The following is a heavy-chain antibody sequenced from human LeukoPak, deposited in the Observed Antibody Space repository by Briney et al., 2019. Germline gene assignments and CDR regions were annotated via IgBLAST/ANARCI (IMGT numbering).Heavy chain of an antibody. CDR1: GFTFKNFA. Sequence: GGSLRLPCAASGFTFKNFAMSWVRQAPGRGLEWVSSSDGSGRLTYYDDSVKGRFTISRDNSKDTLYLEMDSLRAEDSAVYYCARAISQFVIGGAAYWGQGTQVTVSS. V-gene: IGHV3-23*01. J-gene: IGHJ4*02. CDR3: ARAISQFVIGGAAY. CDR2: SDGSGRLT. D-gene: IGHD3-10*01.